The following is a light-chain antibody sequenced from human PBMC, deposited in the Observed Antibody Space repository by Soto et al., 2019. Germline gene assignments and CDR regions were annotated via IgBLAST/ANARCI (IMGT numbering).Light chain of an antibody. CDR2: GAS. J-gene: IGKJ1*01. CDR1: QTVSNTY. CDR3: QQFRGLWT. V-gene: IGKV3-20*01. Sequence: EIVLTQSPGTLSLSPGERATLSCRASQTVSNTYLAWYQQKPGQAPRLLIYGASSRATGIPDRFSGSGSGTDFTLTISSLEPEEFAVYYCQQFRGLWTFGPGTKVEIK.